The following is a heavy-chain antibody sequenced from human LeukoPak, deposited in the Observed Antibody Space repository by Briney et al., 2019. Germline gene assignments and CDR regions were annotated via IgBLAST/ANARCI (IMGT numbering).Heavy chain of an antibody. CDR3: ARALIAAAGSPAYYYYYYGMDV. V-gene: IGHV4-30-2*01. J-gene: IGHJ6*02. CDR1: GGSISSGGYS. D-gene: IGHD6-13*01. CDR2: IYHSGST. Sequence: PSETLSLTCAVSGGSISSGGYSWSWVRQPPGKGLEWIGEIYHSGSTNYNPSLKSRVTISVDKSKNQFSLKLSSVTAADTAVYYCARALIAAAGSPAYYYYYYGMDVWGQGTTVTVSS.